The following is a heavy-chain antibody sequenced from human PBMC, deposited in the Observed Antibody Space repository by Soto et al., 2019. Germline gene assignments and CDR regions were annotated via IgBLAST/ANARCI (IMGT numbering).Heavy chain of an antibody. CDR3: ARVRQGCSANNCYFDP. Sequence: PSETLSLTCTLSGGSVRAPDWWNWVRQSPGKGLEWIAEVHISGHSNYNPSLRSRVSVSIDSSKNQFYLNLNSVTAADTAIYYCARVRQGCSANNCYFDPWGQGTQVTVYS. CDR2: VHISGHS. CDR1: GGSVRAPDW. V-gene: IGHV4-4*02. J-gene: IGHJ5*01. D-gene: IGHD1-1*01.